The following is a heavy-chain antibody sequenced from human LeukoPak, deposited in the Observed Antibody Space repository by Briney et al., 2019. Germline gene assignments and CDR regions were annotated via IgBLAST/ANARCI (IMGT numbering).Heavy chain of an antibody. D-gene: IGHD1-26*01. Sequence: SVKVSCKASGGTFSSYAISWVRQAPGQGLEWMGGIIPIFGTANYAQKFQGRVTITADESTSTAYMELSSLRSEDTAVYYCARVMEYSGSYSPDAFDIWGQGTMVSVSS. CDR2: IIPIFGTA. J-gene: IGHJ3*02. CDR3: ARVMEYSGSYSPDAFDI. V-gene: IGHV1-69*01. CDR1: GGTFSSYA.